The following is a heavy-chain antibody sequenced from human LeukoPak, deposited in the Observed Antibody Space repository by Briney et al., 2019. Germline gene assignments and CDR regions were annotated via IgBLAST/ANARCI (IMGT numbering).Heavy chain of an antibody. CDR3: AKESGTVNTFIDF. CDR2: ISGSGDKT. D-gene: IGHD4-17*01. V-gene: IGHV3-23*01. J-gene: IGHJ4*02. Sequence: GGSLRLACVVSGITFSSHAISSVRQPPRKGLEWVSSISGSGDKTYYGDAAKGRFAISRDNSKNMVFLQMNSLRDEDTAVYYCAKESGTVNTFIDFWGQGTLVTVSS. CDR1: GITFSSHA.